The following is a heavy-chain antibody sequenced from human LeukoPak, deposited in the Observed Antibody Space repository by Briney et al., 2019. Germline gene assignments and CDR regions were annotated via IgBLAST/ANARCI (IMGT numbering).Heavy chain of an antibody. CDR2: ISGGATKT. D-gene: IGHD3-22*01. Sequence: GGSLRLSCAASGFIFSSYAMSWVRQAPGKGLEWVSTISGGATKTYYADSMKGRFTISRDNAKNSLYLQMNSLRAEDTALYYCAKDNDDSSGFDYWGQGTLVTVSS. V-gene: IGHV3-23*01. J-gene: IGHJ4*02. CDR3: AKDNDDSSGFDY. CDR1: GFIFSSYA.